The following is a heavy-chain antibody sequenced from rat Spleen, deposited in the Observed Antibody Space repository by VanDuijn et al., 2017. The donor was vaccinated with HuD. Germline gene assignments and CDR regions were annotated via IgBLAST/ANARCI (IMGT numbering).Heavy chain of an antibody. D-gene: IGHD3-7*01. V-gene: IGHV3-1*01. CDR2: TSYSGTT. Sequence: EVQLQESGPGLVKPSQSLSLTCSVTGYSITSHFWGWIRKFPGNKMEWMGYTSYSGTTNYNPSLKSRFSITRDTSKNQFFLQLRSVTTEDTATYYCARFEGAFPLDYWGQGVMVPVSS. CDR3: ARFEGAFPLDY. CDR1: GYSITSHF. J-gene: IGHJ2*01.